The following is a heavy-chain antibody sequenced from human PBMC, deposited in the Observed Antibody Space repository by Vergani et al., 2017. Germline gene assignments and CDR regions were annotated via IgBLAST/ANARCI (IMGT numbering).Heavy chain of an antibody. CDR1: GGSFSGYY. Sequence: QVQLQQWGAGLLTPSETLSLTCAVYGGSFSGYYWSWIRQPPGKGLEWIGEIIHSGSTNYNPSLKSRVTISVDTSKNQFSLKLSSVTAADTAVYYCATLSIAARRGPSNWFDPWGQGTLVTVSA. V-gene: IGHV4-34*12. CDR2: IIHSGST. D-gene: IGHD6-6*01. CDR3: ATLSIAARRGPSNWFDP. J-gene: IGHJ5*02.